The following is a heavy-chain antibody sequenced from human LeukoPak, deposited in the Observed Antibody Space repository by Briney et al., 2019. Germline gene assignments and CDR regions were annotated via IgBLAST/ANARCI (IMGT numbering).Heavy chain of an antibody. Sequence: PSETLSLTCTLSGGSISSSSYYWGWIRLPPGKGLEWIGSIYYSGSTYYNPSLKSRVTISVDTSKNQFSLKLSSVTAADTAVYYCARHGPVVVPAAAIDYWGQGTLVTVSS. V-gene: IGHV4-39*01. J-gene: IGHJ4*02. D-gene: IGHD2-2*01. CDR3: ARHGPVVVPAAAIDY. CDR2: IYYSGST. CDR1: GGSISSSSYY.